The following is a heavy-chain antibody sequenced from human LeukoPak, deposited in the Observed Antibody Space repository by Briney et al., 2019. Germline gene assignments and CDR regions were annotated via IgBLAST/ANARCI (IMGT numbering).Heavy chain of an antibody. CDR2: IYSGGHT. D-gene: IGHD4-17*01. V-gene: IGHV3-66*01. CDR3: ARDWGLYGDYSDS. Sequence: PGGSLRLSCTASGFNITRNYMSWTRQAPGKGLEWVSVIYSGGHTYYADSVKGRFTISRDNSKNTVYLQMNSLRAEDTAVYYCARDWGLYGDYSDSWGQGTLVTVSS. CDR1: GFNITRNY. J-gene: IGHJ4*02.